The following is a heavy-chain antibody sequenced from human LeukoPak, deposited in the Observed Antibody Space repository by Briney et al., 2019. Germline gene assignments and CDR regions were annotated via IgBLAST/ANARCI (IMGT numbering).Heavy chain of an antibody. CDR3: ARRGNPAHYYDSSGYLGPNDY. J-gene: IGHJ4*02. Sequence: SETLSLTCTVSGGSISSSSYYWGWIRQPPGKGLEWIGSIYYSGSTYYNPSLKSPVTISVDTSKNQFSLKLSSVTAAHTAVYYSARRGNPAHYYDSSGYLGPNDYWGQGTLVTVSS. CDR1: GGSISSSSYY. V-gene: IGHV4-39*01. CDR2: IYYSGST. D-gene: IGHD3-22*01.